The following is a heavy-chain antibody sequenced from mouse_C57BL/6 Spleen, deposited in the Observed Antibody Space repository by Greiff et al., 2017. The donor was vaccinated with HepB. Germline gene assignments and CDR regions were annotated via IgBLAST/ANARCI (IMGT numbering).Heavy chain of an antibody. CDR1: GYTFTSYG. Sequence: QVQLQQSGAELARPGASVKLSCKASGYTFTSYGISWVKQRTGQGLEWIGEIYPRSGNTYYNEKFKGKATLTADKSSSTAYMELRSLTSEDSAVYFCARTLAPSTVVGGGGFAYWGQGTLVTVSA. J-gene: IGHJ3*01. V-gene: IGHV1-81*01. CDR2: IYPRSGNT. D-gene: IGHD1-1*01. CDR3: ARTLAPSTVVGGGGFAY.